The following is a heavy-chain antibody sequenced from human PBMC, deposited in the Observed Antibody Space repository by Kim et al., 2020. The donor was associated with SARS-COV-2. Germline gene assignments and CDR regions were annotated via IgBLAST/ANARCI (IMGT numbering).Heavy chain of an antibody. Sequence: ASVKVSCKASGYTFTSYAMHWVRQAPGQRLEWMGWINAGNGNTKYSQKFQGRVTITRDTSASTAYMELSSLRSEDTAVYYCARESGVRVVVTGGDYYYGMDVLGQGTTVTFSS. CDR2: INAGNGNT. D-gene: IGHD2-21*02. CDR1: GYTFTSYA. CDR3: ARESGVRVVVTGGDYYYGMDV. J-gene: IGHJ6*02. V-gene: IGHV1-3*01.